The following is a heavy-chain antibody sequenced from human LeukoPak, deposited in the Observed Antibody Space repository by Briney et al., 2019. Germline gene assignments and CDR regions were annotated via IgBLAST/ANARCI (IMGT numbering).Heavy chain of an antibody. Sequence: SETLSLTCTVSGGSISGSNYYWGWIRQSPGKGLEWLGNIYYSGSTYYNPSLKSRVTISVDTSKNQFSLKLSSVTAADTAVYYCAGRFLEWLLDYWGQGTLVTVSS. J-gene: IGHJ4*02. CDR3: AGRFLEWLLDY. V-gene: IGHV4-39*01. D-gene: IGHD3-3*01. CDR2: IYYSGST. CDR1: GGSISGSNYY.